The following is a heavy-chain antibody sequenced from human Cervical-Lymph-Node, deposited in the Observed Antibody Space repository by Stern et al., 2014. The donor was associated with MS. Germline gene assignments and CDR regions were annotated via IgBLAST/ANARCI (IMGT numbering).Heavy chain of an antibody. CDR1: GLTFDDYA. CDR3: AKDGSSSLTGGAFDI. CDR2: ISWNSDNI. Sequence: VQLVESGGGLVQPGRTLRLSCAVSGLTFDDYALHWVRQAQAQGLEWVSGISWNSDNIGNEESVKERFTISRDYVLNYLTLQMNTLRPEDTAFYYCAKDGSSSLTGGAFDIWGQGTMVTVSS. D-gene: IGHD6-13*01. V-gene: IGHV3-9*01. J-gene: IGHJ3*02.